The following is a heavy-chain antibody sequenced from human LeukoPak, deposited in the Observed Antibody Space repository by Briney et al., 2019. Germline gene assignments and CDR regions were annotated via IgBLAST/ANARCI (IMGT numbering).Heavy chain of an antibody. CDR3: ARDVGRIAARVRNWFDR. J-gene: IGHJ5*02. Sequence: ASVKVSCKASGYTFTGYYMHWVRQAPGQGLEWMGWINPNCGGTNYAQKFQGRVTMTRDTSISTAYMELSRLRSDDTAVYYCARDVGRIAARVRNWFDRWGQGTLVTASS. CDR1: GYTFTGYY. V-gene: IGHV1-2*02. D-gene: IGHD6-6*01. CDR2: INPNCGGT.